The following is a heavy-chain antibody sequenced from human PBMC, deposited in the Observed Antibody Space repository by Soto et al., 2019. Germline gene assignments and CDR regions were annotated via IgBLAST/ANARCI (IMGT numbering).Heavy chain of an antibody. V-gene: IGHV1-2*04. CDR2: INPNSGGT. D-gene: IGHD3-3*01. CDR3: ARGRRFPYYYGMDV. CDR1: GYTFTGYY. J-gene: IGHJ6*02. Sequence: DSVKVSCKASGYTFTGYYMHWVRQAPGQGLEWMGWINPNSGGTNYAQKFQGWVTMTRDTSISTAYMELSRLRSDDTAVYYCARGRRFPYYYGMDVWGQGTTVTVAS.